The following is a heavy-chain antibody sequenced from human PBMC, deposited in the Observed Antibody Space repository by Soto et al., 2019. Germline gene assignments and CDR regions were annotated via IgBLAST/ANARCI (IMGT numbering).Heavy chain of an antibody. CDR2: INPKSGDT. J-gene: IGHJ4*02. D-gene: IGHD1-7*01. CDR3: ARVPGHKNSRGDF. V-gene: IGHV1-2*02. CDR1: GYTFTHYF. Sequence: QVRLMQSGPEVRRPGASVTVSCKASGYTFTHYFIHWVRRAPGQGLEWMGYINPKSGDTHYSQTFRGRVSMTRDTSTDTANMGLSSLKSDDTAVYFCARVPGHKNSRGDFWGQGTPTTVSS.